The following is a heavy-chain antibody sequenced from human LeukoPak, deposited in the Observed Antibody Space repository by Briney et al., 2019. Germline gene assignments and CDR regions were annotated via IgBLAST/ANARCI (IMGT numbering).Heavy chain of an antibody. D-gene: IGHD3-22*01. J-gene: IGHJ4*02. Sequence: SETLSLTCTVSGGSISSSSYYWGWIRQPPGKGLEWIGSIYYSGSTYYNPSLKSRVTISVDTSKNQFSLKLSSVTAADMAVYYCARDAYYYDSSGEFDYWGQGTLVTVSS. V-gene: IGHV4-39*07. CDR1: GGSISSSSYY. CDR3: ARDAYYYDSSGEFDY. CDR2: IYYSGST.